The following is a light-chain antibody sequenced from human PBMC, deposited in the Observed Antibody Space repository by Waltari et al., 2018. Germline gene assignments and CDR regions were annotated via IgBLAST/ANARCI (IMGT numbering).Light chain of an antibody. J-gene: IGKJ4*01. CDR1: QDISNY. Sequence: EIQMTQSPSSLSASVGYRVTSTCQSRQDISNYLNWYQQKPGKAPKLLIYDASNLETGVPSRFSGTGSGTDFTVTISSLQPEDTATSSCQQYAKRPPAYGGGTKVEIQ. CDR2: DAS. CDR3: QQYAKRPPA. V-gene: IGKV1-33*01.